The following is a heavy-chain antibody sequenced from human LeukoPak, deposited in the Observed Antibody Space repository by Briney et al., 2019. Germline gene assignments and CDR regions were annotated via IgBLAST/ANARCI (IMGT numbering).Heavy chain of an antibody. CDR3: ERRGGQLGAYLLWFGESDPGFDP. J-gene: IGHJ5*02. D-gene: IGHD3-10*01. V-gene: IGHV1-18*01. CDR2: ISAYNGDT. CDR1: GYTFTSYG. Sequence: ASVKVSCKASGYTFTSYGISWVRQAPGQGLEWMGWISAYNGDTKYVQTLQGRVTMSTDTSTRTAYMEMRSLRADDTAVYYCERRGGQLGAYLLWFGESDPGFDPWGQGTLVTVSS.